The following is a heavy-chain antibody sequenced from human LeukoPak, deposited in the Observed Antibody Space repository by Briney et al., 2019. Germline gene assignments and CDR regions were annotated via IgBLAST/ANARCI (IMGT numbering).Heavy chain of an antibody. CDR3: AREDDWNYEDY. Sequence: GGSLRLSCAASGFTVSSNYMSWVRQAPGKGLEWVSVIYSGGSTYYADSVKGRFTISRDNSKNTLYLQMNSLRAEDTAIYYCAREDDWNYEDYWGQGTLVTVSS. V-gene: IGHV3-66*01. CDR1: GFTVSSNY. D-gene: IGHD1-7*01. J-gene: IGHJ4*02. CDR2: IYSGGST.